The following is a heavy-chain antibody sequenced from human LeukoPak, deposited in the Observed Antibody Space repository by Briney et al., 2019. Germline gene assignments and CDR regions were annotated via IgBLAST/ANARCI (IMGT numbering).Heavy chain of an antibody. Sequence: GGSLRLSCAASGFTFSSYGMRWVRQAPGKGLEWVGFIRSKAHGGTTEYAASVKGRFTISRDDSKSIAYLQMNSLKSDDTAVYYCTRYPRTYYYGMDVWGQGTTVTVS. D-gene: IGHD2-2*01. J-gene: IGHJ6*02. CDR1: GFTFSSYG. CDR2: IRSKAHGGTT. V-gene: IGHV3-49*04. CDR3: TRYPRTYYYGMDV.